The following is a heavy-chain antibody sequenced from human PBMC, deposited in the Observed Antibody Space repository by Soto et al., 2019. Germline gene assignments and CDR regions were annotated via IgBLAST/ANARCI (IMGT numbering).Heavy chain of an antibody. J-gene: IGHJ4*02. Sequence: SETLSLTCTVSGGSISSGGYYWSWIRQHPGKGLEWIGYIYYSGSTYYNPSLKSRVTISVDMSKNQFSLKLSSVTAADTAVYYCARGLWFGELSIGYWGQGTLVTVSS. CDR3: ARGLWFGELSIGY. D-gene: IGHD3-10*01. V-gene: IGHV4-31*03. CDR1: GGSISSGGYY. CDR2: IYYSGST.